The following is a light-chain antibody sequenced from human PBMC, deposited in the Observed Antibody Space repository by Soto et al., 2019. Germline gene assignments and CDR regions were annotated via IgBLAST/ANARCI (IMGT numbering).Light chain of an antibody. CDR3: AAWDGSLNAQL. CDR2: SHN. J-gene: IGLJ3*02. CDR1: SSNIGSKT. Sequence: QSVLTQPPSTSGTPGQRVTISCSGSSSNIGSKTLNWYQQLPGTAPKLLIYSHNQRPSGVPDRFSGSKSGTSASLAISGLQSDDEADYYCAAWDGSLNAQLFGGGTKVTVL. V-gene: IGLV1-44*01.